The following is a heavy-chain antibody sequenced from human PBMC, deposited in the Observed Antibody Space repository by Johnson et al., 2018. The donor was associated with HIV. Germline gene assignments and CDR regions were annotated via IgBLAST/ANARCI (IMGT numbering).Heavy chain of an antibody. CDR3: GRDINYSNYVTDAFDI. D-gene: IGHD4-11*01. Sequence: VQLVESGGGLVQPGGSLRLSCAASGFTFSSYGMSWVRQAPGKGLEWVSGITGTGGSTYYADSVKGRFTISRDNSKNTLYLQMNSLRAEDTAVYYCGRDINYSNYVTDAFDIWGQGTVVTVSS. V-gene: IGHV3-23*04. CDR2: ITGTGGST. CDR1: GFTFSSYG. J-gene: IGHJ3*02.